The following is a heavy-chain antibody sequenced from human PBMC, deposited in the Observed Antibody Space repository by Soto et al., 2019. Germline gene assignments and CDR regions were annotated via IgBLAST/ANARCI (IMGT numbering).Heavy chain of an antibody. CDR2: LYWDDDK. Sequence: SGPTLVNPTQTLTLTCTFSGLSLRTTGVGVGWVRQPPGKALEWLALLYWDDDKRYSPSLKSRLTITKDTSENQVALTMTNMDPVDTATYYCTLSTIVGTILRFDFWGQGTLVTVSS. D-gene: IGHD5-12*01. CDR3: TLSTIVGTILRFDF. V-gene: IGHV2-5*02. J-gene: IGHJ4*02. CDR1: GLSLRTTGVG.